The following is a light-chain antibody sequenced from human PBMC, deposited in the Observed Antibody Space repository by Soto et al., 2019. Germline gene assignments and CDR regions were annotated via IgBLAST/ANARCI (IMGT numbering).Light chain of an antibody. CDR1: SNDIGGHNY. V-gene: IGLV2-14*01. Sequence: QSALTQPASVSGSPGQSITISCTGTSNDIGGHNYVSWYQQHPGKAPKLIIYEVSRRTSEFSYRFSGSKSGNTASLTVSGLQAEDEADYYCSSYTTTTTLVIFGGGTKLTVL. J-gene: IGLJ2*01. CDR3: SSYTTTTTLVI. CDR2: EVS.